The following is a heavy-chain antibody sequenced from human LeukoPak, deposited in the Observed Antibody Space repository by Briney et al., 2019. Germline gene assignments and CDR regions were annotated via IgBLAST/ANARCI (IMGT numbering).Heavy chain of an antibody. CDR2: ISGSSSYI. CDR1: GFTFSTYN. D-gene: IGHD1-26*01. V-gene: IGHV3-21*01. J-gene: IGHJ4*02. Sequence: GGSPRLSCAASGFTFSTYNMNWVRQAPGKGLEWVSSISGSSSYIYYADSVKGRFSISRDNAKNSLYLQMNSLRAEDTAVYYCARDLLGWELHYFDYWGQGTLVTVSS. CDR3: ARDLLGWELHYFDY.